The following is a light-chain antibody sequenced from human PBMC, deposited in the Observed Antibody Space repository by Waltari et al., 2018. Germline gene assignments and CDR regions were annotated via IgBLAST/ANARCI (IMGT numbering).Light chain of an antibody. CDR2: EAS. J-gene: IGKJ2*01. Sequence: DIQMTQTPSTLSASVGDRVTISSRASQTVSRFLAWYQQKSGKAPNLLIYEASILESGVPSRFSDSGSGTEFTLTISSLQPDDSATYYCHQYDDVPYTFGQGTKLEIK. V-gene: IGKV1-5*03. CDR3: HQYDDVPYT. CDR1: QTVSRF.